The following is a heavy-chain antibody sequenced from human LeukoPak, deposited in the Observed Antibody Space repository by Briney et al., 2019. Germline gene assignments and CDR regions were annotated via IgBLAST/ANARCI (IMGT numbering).Heavy chain of an antibody. CDR2: INSDGSTT. J-gene: IGHJ3*02. V-gene: IGHV3-74*01. CDR1: GFTFSSYW. D-gene: IGHD3-10*01. Sequence: GGSLRLSCAASGFTFSSYWMHWVRQGSGKGLVWVSRINSDGSTTSYADSVKGRFTISRDNAKNTLYLQMNSLRAEDTAVYYCAGDHGVRGLISHDAFDIWGQGTMVTVSS. CDR3: AGDHGVRGLISHDAFDI.